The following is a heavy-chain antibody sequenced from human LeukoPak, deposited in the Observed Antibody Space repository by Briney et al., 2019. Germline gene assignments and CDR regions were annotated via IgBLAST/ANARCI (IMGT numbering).Heavy chain of an antibody. J-gene: IGHJ4*02. Sequence: PGRSLRLSCAASGFTFRNFVMHWVRQAPGKGLEWVAGILNDGSNTDYADSVKGRFTVSRDNSKNTLYLQMNSLRAEDTAVYYCAKGGRGSFDYWGQGTLVTVSS. V-gene: IGHV3-30*18. D-gene: IGHD3-10*01. CDR2: ILNDGSNT. CDR1: GFTFRNFV. CDR3: AKGGRGSFDY.